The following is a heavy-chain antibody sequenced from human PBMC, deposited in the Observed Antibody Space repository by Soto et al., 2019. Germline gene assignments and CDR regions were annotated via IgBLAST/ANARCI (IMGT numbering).Heavy chain of an antibody. D-gene: IGHD5-12*01. CDR3: AKDLEMATNDFDY. CDR2: ISYDGSNK. CDR1: GFTFSSYG. V-gene: IGHV3-30*18. J-gene: IGHJ4*02. Sequence: QVQLVESGGGVVQPGRSLRLSCAASGFTFSSYGMHWVRQAPGKGLEWVAVISYDGSNKYYADSVKGRFTISRDNSKNTLYLQMNSLRAEDTAVYYCAKDLEMATNDFDYWGQGTLVTVSS.